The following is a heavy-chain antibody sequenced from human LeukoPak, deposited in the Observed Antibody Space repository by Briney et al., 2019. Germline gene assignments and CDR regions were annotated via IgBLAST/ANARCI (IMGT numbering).Heavy chain of an antibody. V-gene: IGHV4-34*01. CDR3: ARAGDGGPIDY. J-gene: IGHJ4*02. CDR2: INHSGST. Sequence: PSETPSLTCAVYGGSFSGYYWSWIRQPPGKGLEWIGEINHSGSTNYNPSLKSRVTISVDTSKNQFSLKLSSVTAADTAVYYCARAGDGGPIDYWGQGTLVTVSS. D-gene: IGHD3-16*01. CDR1: GGSFSGYY.